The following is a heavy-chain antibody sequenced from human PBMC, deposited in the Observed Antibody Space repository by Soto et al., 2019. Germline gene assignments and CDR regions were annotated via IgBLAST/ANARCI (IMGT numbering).Heavy chain of an antibody. V-gene: IGHV1-46*03. CDR3: ARDEARILDY. Sequence: ASVKVSCKASGYTFTNYYMHWVRQAPGQGLEWMGIINPSGGSTSYAQKFQGRVTMTRDTSTSTVYMELNSLRSEDTAVYYCARDEARILDYWGQGSLVTVSS. CDR1: GYTFTNYY. CDR2: INPSGGST. J-gene: IGHJ4*02.